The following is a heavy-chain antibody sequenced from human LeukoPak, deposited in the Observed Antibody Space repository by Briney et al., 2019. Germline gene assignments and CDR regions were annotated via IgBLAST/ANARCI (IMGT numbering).Heavy chain of an antibody. D-gene: IGHD2-2*01. Sequence: GGSLRLSCAASGFTFSSYWMSWVRQAPGKGLEWVANIKQDGSEKYYVDSVKGRFTISRDNAKNSLYLQMNSLRAEDTAVYYCAREDIVVVPAAIRDYYYGMDVWGQGTTVTVSS. CDR1: GFTFSSYW. V-gene: IGHV3-7*01. CDR2: IKQDGSEK. CDR3: AREDIVVVPAAIRDYYYGMDV. J-gene: IGHJ6*02.